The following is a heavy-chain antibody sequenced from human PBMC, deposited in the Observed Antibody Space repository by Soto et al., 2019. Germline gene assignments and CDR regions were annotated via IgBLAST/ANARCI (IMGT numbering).Heavy chain of an antibody. Sequence: EVQLVESGGGLVQPGRSLRLSCAASGFTFDDYAMHWVRQAPGKGLEWVSGISRDRGTIAYADSVKGRFTICRDNVKKYLYLQMDSLRVEDMALYYDVKDMSVTIPTDVWYYFDYWGQGTLVTVSS. J-gene: IGHJ4*02. D-gene: IGHD2-21*01. CDR2: ISRDRGTI. CDR3: VKDMSVTIPTDVWYYFDY. CDR1: GFTFDDYA. V-gene: IGHV3-9*03.